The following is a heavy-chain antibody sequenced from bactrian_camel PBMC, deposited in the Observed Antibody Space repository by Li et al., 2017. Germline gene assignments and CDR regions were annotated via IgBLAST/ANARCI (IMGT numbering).Heavy chain of an antibody. CDR1: GYTYSRYC. V-gene: IGHV3S6*01. CDR2: IYAADGDT. D-gene: IGHD3*01. CDR3: TADRGSCATRVILWRTQDSFKY. Sequence: QVQLVESGGGSVQAGGSLRLSCAASGYTYSRYCMGWFRQTPGKGREGLAAIYAADGDTYYADFAKGRFTISQDNGKNTVYQQMNNLKPEGTAMYYCTADRGSCATRVILWRTQDSFKYWGRGTQVTVS. J-gene: IGHJ4*01.